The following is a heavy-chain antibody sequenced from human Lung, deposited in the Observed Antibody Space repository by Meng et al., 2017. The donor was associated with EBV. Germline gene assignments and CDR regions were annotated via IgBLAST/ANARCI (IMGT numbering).Heavy chain of an antibody. V-gene: IGHV1-69*10. Sequence: QVQLVQSGAAVKKPGASVKVSCKASGGTFSSYAISWVRQAPGQGLEWMGGIIPILGIANYAQKFQGRVTITADKSTSTAYMELRSLRSDDTAVYYCARVEVGITSGDYWGKGTLVTVSS. CDR2: IIPILGIA. J-gene: IGHJ4*02. D-gene: IGHD1-26*01. CDR3: ARVEVGITSGDY. CDR1: GGTFSSYA.